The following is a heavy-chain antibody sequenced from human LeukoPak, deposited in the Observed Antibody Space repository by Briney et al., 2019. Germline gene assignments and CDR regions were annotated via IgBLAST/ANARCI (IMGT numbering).Heavy chain of an antibody. J-gene: IGHJ6*02. CDR2: IYYSGST. Sequence: SETLSLTCTVSGGSISSGGYYWSWIRPHPGKGLEWIGYIYYSGSTYYHPSLKSRVTISVDTSKNQFSLKLSSVTRADTSVYYCARDGPLRSYYFGMDVWSQGTTVTVSS. D-gene: IGHD3-3*01. CDR3: ARDGPLRSYYFGMDV. V-gene: IGHV4-31*03. CDR1: GGSISSGGYY.